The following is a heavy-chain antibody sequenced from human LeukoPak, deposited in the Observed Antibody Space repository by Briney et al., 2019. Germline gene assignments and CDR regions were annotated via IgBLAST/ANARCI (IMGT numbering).Heavy chain of an antibody. CDR2: IYYSGST. V-gene: IGHV4-59*01. J-gene: IGHJ5*02. CDR1: GGSMMSYY. D-gene: IGHD3-10*01. Sequence: SETLSLTCTVSGGSMMSYYWSRIRQPLGKGLEWIGYIYYSGSTFYNPSLKSRVTMSLDTSKNQFSLQLSSVTAADTAVYYCARVGDYYNSGSFSHDTWGQGTVVTVSS. CDR3: ARVGDYYNSGSFSHDT.